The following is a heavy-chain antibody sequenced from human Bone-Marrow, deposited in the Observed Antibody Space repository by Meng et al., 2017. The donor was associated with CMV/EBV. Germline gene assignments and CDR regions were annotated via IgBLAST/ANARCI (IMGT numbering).Heavy chain of an antibody. CDR2: IYYSGST. J-gene: IGHJ3*02. CDR3: ARVRRYCSGGSCYSLWAFDS. V-gene: IGHV4-59*01. CDR1: GGSISSYY. Sequence: SETLSLTCTVSGGSISSYYWSWIRQPPGKGLEWIGYIYYSGSTNYNPSLKSRVTISVDTSKNQFSLELSSVTAAVTAVYYCARVRRYCSGGSCYSLWAFDSWGQGTMVTVSS. D-gene: IGHD2-15*01.